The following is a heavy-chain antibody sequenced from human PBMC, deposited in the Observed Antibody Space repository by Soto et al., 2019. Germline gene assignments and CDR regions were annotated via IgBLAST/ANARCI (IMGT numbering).Heavy chain of an antibody. V-gene: IGHV4-31*03. J-gene: IGHJ6*02. CDR3: ARDYRGTEYYYYYGMDV. Sequence: SDTLSLTCTVSGCSISGGGYYWSWIRQHPGKGLEWIGYIYYSGSTYYNPSLKSRATISVDTSKNQFSLKLSSVTAADTAVYYCARDYRGTEYYYYYGMDVWGQGTTVTVSS. CDR1: GCSISGGGYY. CDR2: IYYSGST. D-gene: IGHD3-10*01.